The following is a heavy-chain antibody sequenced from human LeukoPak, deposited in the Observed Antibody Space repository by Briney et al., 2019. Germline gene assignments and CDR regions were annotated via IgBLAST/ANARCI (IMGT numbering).Heavy chain of an antibody. Sequence: GGSLRLSCTASGLTFDDYAMHWVRQAPGKGLEWVSGISWNSGGIGYADSVKGRFTISRDNAKNSLYLQMNSLRADDTALYYCVNDAGYWGQGTLVTVSS. J-gene: IGHJ4*02. CDR2: ISWNSGGI. V-gene: IGHV3-9*01. CDR3: VNDAGY. CDR1: GLTFDDYA.